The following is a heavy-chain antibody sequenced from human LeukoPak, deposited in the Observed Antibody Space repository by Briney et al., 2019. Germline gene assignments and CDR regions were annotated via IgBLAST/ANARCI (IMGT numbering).Heavy chain of an antibody. CDR1: GFTFSHAW. Sequence: GGSLRLSCAASGFTFSHAWLSRVRQAPGKGLEWVGRIKSKTDGGTTDYAAPVKGRFTISRDDSKNTLYLQMNSLKTEDTAVYYCTTEPYDFWSGVSYLNWFDPWGQGTLVTVSS. J-gene: IGHJ5*02. V-gene: IGHV3-15*01. D-gene: IGHD3-3*01. CDR2: IKSKTDGGTT. CDR3: TTEPYDFWSGVSYLNWFDP.